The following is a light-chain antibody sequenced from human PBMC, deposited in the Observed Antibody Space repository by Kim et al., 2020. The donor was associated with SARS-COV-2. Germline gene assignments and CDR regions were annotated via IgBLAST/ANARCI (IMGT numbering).Light chain of an antibody. J-gene: IGLJ3*02. V-gene: IGLV7-46*01. CDR1: NGAGTRGQY. CDR2: DTS. Sequence: GGKGNLSCGCRNGAGTRGQYAYWYQQKHGQAPRKMMYDTSNKDSWTPARFSGSLIGGKAAMTLAGAQAEDEAEYYCLLSYSGAWVFGGGTKVTVL. CDR3: LLSYSGAWV.